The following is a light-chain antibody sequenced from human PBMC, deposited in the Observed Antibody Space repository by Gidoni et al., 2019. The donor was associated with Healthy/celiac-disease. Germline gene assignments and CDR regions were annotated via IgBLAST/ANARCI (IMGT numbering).Light chain of an antibody. Sequence: DTPLTHSPSFLSASVGDRVTITCWASQGISSYLSWYQQKPGKAPKLLIYAASTLQSGVPSRFSGSGSGTEFTLTISSLQPEDFATYYCQQRNSYPCSFGQGTKLEIK. CDR1: QGISSY. CDR2: AAS. V-gene: IGKV1-9*01. CDR3: QQRNSYPCS. J-gene: IGKJ2*04.